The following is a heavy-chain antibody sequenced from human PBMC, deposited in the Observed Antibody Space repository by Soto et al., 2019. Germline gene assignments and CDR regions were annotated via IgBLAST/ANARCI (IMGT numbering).Heavy chain of an antibody. J-gene: IGHJ4*02. CDR1: GFTFSSYG. D-gene: IGHD5-12*01. Sequence: GGSLRLSCAASGFTFSSYGMHWVRQAPGKGLEWVAVISYDGSNKYYADSVKGRFTISRDNSKNTLYLQMNSLRAEDTAVYYCAKGRVYSGYETSYFDYWGQGTLVTVSS. V-gene: IGHV3-30*18. CDR2: ISYDGSNK. CDR3: AKGRVYSGYETSYFDY.